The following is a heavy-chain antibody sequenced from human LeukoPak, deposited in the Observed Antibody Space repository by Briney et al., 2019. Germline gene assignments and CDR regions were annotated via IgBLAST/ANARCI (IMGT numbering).Heavy chain of an antibody. J-gene: IGHJ3*02. Sequence: PGGSLRLSCAASGFTFSNYAMTWVRQAPGKGLEWVSGISASGDNTYYADSVKGRFTLSRDNSKNTLYLQMDSLRAEDTAVCYCAKRGYSGNYYRAFDIWGQGTMVTVSS. V-gene: IGHV3-23*01. CDR2: ISASGDNT. D-gene: IGHD1-26*01. CDR3: AKRGYSGNYYRAFDI. CDR1: GFTFSNYA.